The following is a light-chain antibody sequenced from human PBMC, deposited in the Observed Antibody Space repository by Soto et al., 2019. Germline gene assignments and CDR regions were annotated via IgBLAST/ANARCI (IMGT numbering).Light chain of an antibody. CDR2: GAY. CDR1: QSINNRY. J-gene: IGKJ3*01. Sequence: EIVLTQSPGTLSLSPGERATLSCRASQSINNRYLAWYQQKPGQAPRLLIYGAYSRATGIPDRFIGSGSRTDFTLTISRLEPEDFAVYYCQQFGSSPGFTFGPGTKVDIK. V-gene: IGKV3-20*01. CDR3: QQFGSSPGFT.